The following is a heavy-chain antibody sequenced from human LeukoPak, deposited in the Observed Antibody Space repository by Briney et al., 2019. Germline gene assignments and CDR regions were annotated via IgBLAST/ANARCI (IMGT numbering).Heavy chain of an antibody. V-gene: IGHV3-30*03. CDR3: AREGWEALGHYFDY. CDR2: ISYDGSNK. J-gene: IGHJ4*02. D-gene: IGHD1-26*01. CDR1: EITFSTYG. Sequence: GRSLRLSCAVSEITFSTYGMHWVRQAPGKGLEWVAVISYDGSNKYYADSVKGRFTISRDNSKNTLYLQMNSLRAEDTAVYYCAREGWEALGHYFDYWGQGTLVTVSS.